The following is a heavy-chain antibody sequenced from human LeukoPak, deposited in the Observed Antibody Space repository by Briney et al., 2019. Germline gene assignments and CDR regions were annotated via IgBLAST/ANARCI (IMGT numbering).Heavy chain of an antibody. V-gene: IGHV1-8*01. Sequence: ASVKVSCKASGYTFTNYYINWVRQATGQGLEWMGWMNPAGDDAGYAQRFQGRMTLTRDTSVSTVYMELSSLRSDDTAVYYCARGAVTTAVHWHFSLWGRGTLATVSS. CDR1: GYTFTNYY. CDR2: MNPAGDDA. CDR3: ARGAVTTAVHWHFSL. J-gene: IGHJ2*01. D-gene: IGHD4-17*01.